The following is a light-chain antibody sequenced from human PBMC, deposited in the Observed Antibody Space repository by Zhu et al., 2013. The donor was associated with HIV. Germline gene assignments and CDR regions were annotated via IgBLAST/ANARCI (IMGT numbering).Light chain of an antibody. J-gene: IGKJ4*01. CDR1: QGISSA. V-gene: IGKV1-13*02. CDR3: QQFNALPLT. CDR2: DAS. Sequence: AIQLTQSPSSLSASVGDRVTITCRASQGISSALAWYQQKPGKAPKLLIYDASTLERGSPSRFSGAGSGTVFTLTISSLQPEDFATYYCQQFNALPLTFGGGTRVAI.